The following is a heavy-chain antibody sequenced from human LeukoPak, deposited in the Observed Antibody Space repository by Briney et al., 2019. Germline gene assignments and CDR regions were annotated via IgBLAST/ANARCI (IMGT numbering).Heavy chain of an antibody. D-gene: IGHD6-19*01. CDR1: GFTFSSYA. Sequence: RGSLRLSCAASGFTFSSYAMSWVRQAPGKGLEWVSAISGSGSSTYYADSVRGRFTISRDNSKNTLYLQMNRLRAEDTAVYYCAKGPSSGWYRYWGQGTLVTVSS. CDR3: AKGPSSGWYRY. J-gene: IGHJ4*02. CDR2: ISGSGSST. V-gene: IGHV3-23*01.